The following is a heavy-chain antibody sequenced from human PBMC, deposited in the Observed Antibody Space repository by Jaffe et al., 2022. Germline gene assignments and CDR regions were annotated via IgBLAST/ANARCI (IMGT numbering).Heavy chain of an antibody. J-gene: IGHJ4*02. CDR1: GGSFSGYY. Sequence: QVQLQQWGAGLLKPSETLSLTCAVYGGSFSGYYWSWIRQPPGKGLEWIGEINHSGSTNYNPSLKSRVTISVDTSKNQFSLKLSSVTAADTAVYYCARGPRVDYIWGSYRLWYFDYWGQGTLVTVSS. D-gene: IGHD3-16*02. CDR3: ARGPRVDYIWGSYRLWYFDY. V-gene: IGHV4-34*01. CDR2: INHSGST.